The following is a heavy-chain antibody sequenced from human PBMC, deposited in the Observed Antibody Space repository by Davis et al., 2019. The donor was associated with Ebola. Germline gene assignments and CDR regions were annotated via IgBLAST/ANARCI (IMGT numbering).Heavy chain of an antibody. J-gene: IGHJ4*02. CDR3: ARAGATYWKD. V-gene: IGHV3-23*01. D-gene: IGHD1-1*01. CDR1: GFTFTNYA. CDR2: VSGSGGST. Sequence: GESLKISCAASGFTFTNYAMSWVRQAPGKGLEWVSTVSGSGGSTYDADSVKGRFTISRDNAKNSLYLQMNSLRAEDTAVYYCARAGATYWKDWGQGTLVTVSS.